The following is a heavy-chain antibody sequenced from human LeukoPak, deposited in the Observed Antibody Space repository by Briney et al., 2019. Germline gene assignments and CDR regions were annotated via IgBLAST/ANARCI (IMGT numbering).Heavy chain of an antibody. CDR2: MFYNGNT. Sequence: SETLSLTCNVSGGSINGYYWTWIRQPPGKGLEWIGYMFYNGNTNYSPSLKSRVTISLDTSKSQISMRLTSVTAADTGVYHCAKLTREDGVDVWGQGTTVTVSS. V-gene: IGHV4-59*01. CDR3: AKLTREDGVDV. CDR1: GGSINGYY. J-gene: IGHJ6*02. D-gene: IGHD4-23*01.